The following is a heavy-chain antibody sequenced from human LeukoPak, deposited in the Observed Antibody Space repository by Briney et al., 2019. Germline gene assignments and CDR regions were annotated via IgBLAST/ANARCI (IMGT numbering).Heavy chain of an antibody. CDR1: GFTFSSSS. Sequence: GGALRLSCAAPGFTFSSSSMNWVRQAPGEGVEWVSYITASSSTEYYADSVKGRFTISRDNAKNSLYLQMNSLRAEDTAVYYCARSYSSIFFDSWGQGALVTVSS. CDR3: ARSYSSIFFDS. J-gene: IGHJ4*02. CDR2: ITASSSTE. D-gene: IGHD6-13*01. V-gene: IGHV3-48*01.